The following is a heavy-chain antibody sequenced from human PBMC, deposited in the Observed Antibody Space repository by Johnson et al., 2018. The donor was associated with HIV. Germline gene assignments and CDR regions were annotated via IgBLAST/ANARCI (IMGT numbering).Heavy chain of an antibody. CDR3: ARGKYSGSFTSPDAFDI. Sequence: QVQLVESGGGVVQPGGSLRLSCAASGFTFSSYGMHWVRQAPGKGLEWVAFIRYDGSNKYYADSVKGRFTISRDNSKNTLYLQMNSLRAEDTAVYYCARGKYSGSFTSPDAFDIWGQGTMVTVSS. V-gene: IGHV3-30*02. CDR1: GFTFSSYG. CDR2: IRYDGSNK. J-gene: IGHJ3*02. D-gene: IGHD1-26*01.